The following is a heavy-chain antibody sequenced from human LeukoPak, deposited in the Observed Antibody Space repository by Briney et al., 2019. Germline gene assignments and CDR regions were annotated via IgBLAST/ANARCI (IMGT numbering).Heavy chain of an antibody. CDR2: ISGSGGST. J-gene: IGHJ4*02. V-gene: IGHV3-23*01. Sequence: GGSLRLSCAASGFTFSSYAMSWVRQAPGKGLEWVSAISGSGGSTYYADSVKGRFTISRDNSKNTLYPQMNRLRAENTAVYYCAKDWALYSSGWYSFDYWGQGTLVTVSS. D-gene: IGHD6-19*01. CDR3: AKDWALYSSGWYSFDY. CDR1: GFTFSSYA.